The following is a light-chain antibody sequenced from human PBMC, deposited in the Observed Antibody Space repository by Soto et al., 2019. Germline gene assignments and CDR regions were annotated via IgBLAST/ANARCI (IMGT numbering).Light chain of an antibody. V-gene: IGKV2-28*01. CDR1: QSLLHSNGYNY. J-gene: IGKJ5*01. CDR2: LGS. CDR3: MQALQIPPT. Sequence: DIVMTQSPVSLPVTPGEPASFSCRSSQSLLHSNGYNYLDWYLQKPGQSPQPLIYLGSNRASGVPDRFSGSGSGTDFSLKISRVEAEDVGVYYCMQALQIPPTFGQGTRLEIK.